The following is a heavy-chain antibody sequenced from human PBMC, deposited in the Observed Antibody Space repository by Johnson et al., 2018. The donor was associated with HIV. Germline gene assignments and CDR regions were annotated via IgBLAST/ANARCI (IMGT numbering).Heavy chain of an antibody. D-gene: IGHD2-21*02. V-gene: IGHV3-30*03. Sequence: VQLVESGGGVLRPGGSLRLSCAASGFTFDDYGMNWVRQAPGKGLEWVAVISYDGSKKYYADSVKGRFTISRDNSNNTLYVQMKSLRADDTAVYYCARGAVVTAHDAFDIWGQGTMVTVSS. J-gene: IGHJ3*02. CDR2: ISYDGSKK. CDR3: ARGAVVTAHDAFDI. CDR1: GFTFDDYG.